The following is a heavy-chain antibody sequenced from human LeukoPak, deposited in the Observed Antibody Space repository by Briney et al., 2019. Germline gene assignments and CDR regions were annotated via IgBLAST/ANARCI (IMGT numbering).Heavy chain of an antibody. CDR3: ARIMRWELPLYYFDY. V-gene: IGHV4-61*02. CDR2: IYTSGST. Sequence: SETLSLTCTVSGGSISSGSYYWSWIRQPAGKGREWIGRIYTSGSTNYNPSLKTRVSISVDTSKNQFSLKLSSVTAADTAVYYCARIMRWELPLYYFDYWGQGTLVTVSS. D-gene: IGHD1-26*01. CDR1: GGSISSGSYY. J-gene: IGHJ4*01.